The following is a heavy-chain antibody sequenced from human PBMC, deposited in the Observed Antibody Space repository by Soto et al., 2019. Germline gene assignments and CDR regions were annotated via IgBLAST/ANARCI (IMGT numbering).Heavy chain of an antibody. V-gene: IGHV3-7*01. CDR2: IKQDGSEK. J-gene: IGHJ6*02. Sequence: GGSLRLSCAASGFTFSSYWMSWVRQAPGKGLEWVANIKQDGSEKYYVDSVKGRFTISRDNAKNSLYLQMNSLRAEDTAVYYCAKDLKGGKNGMDVWGQGTTVTVSS. CDR3: AKDLKGGKNGMDV. D-gene: IGHD2-15*01. CDR1: GFTFSSYW.